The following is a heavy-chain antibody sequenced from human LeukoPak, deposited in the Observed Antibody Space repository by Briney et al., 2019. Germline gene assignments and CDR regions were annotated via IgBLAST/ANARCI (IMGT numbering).Heavy chain of an antibody. V-gene: IGHV1-8*01. CDR1: GYTFTSYD. J-gene: IGHJ4*02. CDR2: MNPNNGNT. CDR3: ARGVLPAAIIGY. D-gene: IGHD2-2*02. Sequence: ASVKVSCKASGYTFTSYDINWVRQATGQGLEWMGWMNPNNGNTGYAQKFQGRVTMTRNTSISTAYMELSSLRSEDTAVYYCARGVLPAAIIGYWGQGTLVTVSS.